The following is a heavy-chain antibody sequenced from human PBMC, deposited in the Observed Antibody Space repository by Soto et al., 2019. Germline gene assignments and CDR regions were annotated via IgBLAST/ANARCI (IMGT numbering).Heavy chain of an antibody. V-gene: IGHV6-1*01. CDR3: AREDNCFDP. CDR1: GDNVPSNSAA. Sequence: SQTLSLTCAISGDNVPSNSAAWNWIRQSPSSGLEWLGKTYYRSKWYNDYAISVKSRITINPDTSKNQFSLHLNSVTPEDTAVYYCAREDNCFDPWGQGTLVTVSS. J-gene: IGHJ5*02. CDR2: TYYRSKWYN.